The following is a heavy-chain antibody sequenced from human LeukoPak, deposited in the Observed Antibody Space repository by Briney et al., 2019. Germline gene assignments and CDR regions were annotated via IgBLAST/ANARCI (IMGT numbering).Heavy chain of an antibody. D-gene: IGHD1-1*01. CDR2: ISGSGGSR. V-gene: IGHV3-23*01. CDR3: AKDPGQYYFDY. J-gene: IGHJ4*02. CDR1: GFTFSSYA. Sequence: GGPLRLSCAASGFTFSSYAMSWVRQAPGKGLEWVSAISGSGGSRYYADSLKGRFTISRDNSKNTLYLQMSSLRAEDTAVYYCAKDPGQYYFDYWGQGTLVTVSS.